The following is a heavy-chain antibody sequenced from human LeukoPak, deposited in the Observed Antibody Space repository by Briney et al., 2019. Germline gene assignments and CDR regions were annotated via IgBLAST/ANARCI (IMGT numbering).Heavy chain of an antibody. CDR1: GGSINSYY. Sequence: SETLSLTCTVSGGSINSYYWSWIRQPPGKGLEWIGCMYYSGSSNYSPSLKSRVTISLDTSKNQFSLKLRSVTAAETAVYYCARDVSLAGFDAFEIWGQGTMVTVSS. V-gene: IGHV4-59*01. D-gene: IGHD6-19*01. J-gene: IGHJ3*02. CDR3: ARDVSLAGFDAFEI. CDR2: MYYSGSS.